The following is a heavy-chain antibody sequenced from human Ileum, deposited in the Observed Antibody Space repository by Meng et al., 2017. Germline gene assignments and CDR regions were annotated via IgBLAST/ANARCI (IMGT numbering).Heavy chain of an antibody. D-gene: IGHD1-14*01. CDR2: IYESGTT. Sequence: VQLQESGPGLVKPSETLSRSCAVSGDSIRNGNWWSWVRQPPGKGLEWIGEIYESGTTNYNPSLKSRVTISVDKSKNEFSLKLSSVTAADTALYYCARVSYNKGSPKFDSWGQGTLVTISS. V-gene: IGHV4-4*02. J-gene: IGHJ4*02. CDR3: ARVSYNKGSPKFDS. CDR1: GDSIRNGNW.